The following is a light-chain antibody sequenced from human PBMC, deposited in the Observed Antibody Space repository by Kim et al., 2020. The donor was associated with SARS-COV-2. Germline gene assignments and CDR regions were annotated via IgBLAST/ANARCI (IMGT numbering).Light chain of an antibody. CDR2: GVS. CDR1: SSDIGARNF. Sequence: GQSITISCTGTSSDIGARNFVSWYQQHPGKAPKRMIYGVSERPSGVSNRFSGSKSGNTATLTISGLQAEDEADYYCSSYIRASSFGFGGGTQLTVL. J-gene: IGLJ3*02. CDR3: SSYIRASSFG. V-gene: IGLV2-14*04.